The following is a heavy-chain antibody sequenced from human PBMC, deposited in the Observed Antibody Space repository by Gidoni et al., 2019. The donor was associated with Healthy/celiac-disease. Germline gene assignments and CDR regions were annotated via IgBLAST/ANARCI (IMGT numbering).Heavy chain of an antibody. CDR2: ISSSSSYI. CDR1: GFTFSSYR. J-gene: IGHJ6*03. V-gene: IGHV3-21*01. CDR3: ARGGGGTSLTYYYYDYMDV. Sequence: EVQLVESGGGLVKPGGSLRLSCAASGFTFSSYRMNWVRQAPGKGLEWVSSISSSSSYIYYADSVKGRFTISRDNAKNSLYLQMNSLRAEDTAVYYCARGGGGTSLTYYYYDYMDVWGKGTTGTVS. D-gene: IGHD1-1*01.